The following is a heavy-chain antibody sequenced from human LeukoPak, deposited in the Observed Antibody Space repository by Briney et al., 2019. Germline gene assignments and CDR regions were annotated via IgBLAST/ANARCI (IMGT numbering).Heavy chain of an antibody. CDR2: INPSGGST. V-gene: IGHV1-46*01. J-gene: IGHJ4*02. CDR1: GYTFTSYY. D-gene: IGHD5-18*01. Sequence: ASVKVPCKASGYTFTSYYMHWVRQAPGQGLEWMGIINPSGGSTSYAQKFQGRVTMTRDTSTSTVYMELSSLRSEDTAVYYCARDSARDVDTAMVIDYWAREPWSPSPQ. CDR3: ARDSARDVDTAMVIDY.